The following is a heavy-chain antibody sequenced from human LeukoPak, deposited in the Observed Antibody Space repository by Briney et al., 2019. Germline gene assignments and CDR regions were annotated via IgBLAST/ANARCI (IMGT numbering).Heavy chain of an antibody. CDR2: IYHSGST. Sequence: PSETLSLTCTVSGGSISSGGYYWSWIRQPPGKGLEWIGYIYHSGSTYYNPSLKSRVTISVDTSKNQFSLKLSSVTAADTAVYYCARGSVVIASPGAFDIWGQGTMVTVSS. J-gene: IGHJ3*02. D-gene: IGHD2-21*01. CDR3: ARGSVVIASPGAFDI. V-gene: IGHV4-30-2*01. CDR1: GGSISSGGYY.